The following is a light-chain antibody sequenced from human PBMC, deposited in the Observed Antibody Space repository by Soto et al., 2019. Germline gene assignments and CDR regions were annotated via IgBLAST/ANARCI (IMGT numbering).Light chain of an antibody. Sequence: QSALTQPASVSGSPGQSITISCTGTSSDVGSYNLVSWYQQHPGKAPKLMIYEGSKRPSGVSNRFSGSKSGNTASLTISGLHAEDEADYYCCSDAGSSTFVFGGGTKPTVL. CDR3: CSDAGSSTFV. CDR2: EGS. CDR1: SSDVGSYNL. J-gene: IGLJ2*01. V-gene: IGLV2-23*01.